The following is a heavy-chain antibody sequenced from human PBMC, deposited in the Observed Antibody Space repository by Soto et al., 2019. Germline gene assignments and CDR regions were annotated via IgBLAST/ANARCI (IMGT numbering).Heavy chain of an antibody. V-gene: IGHV4-38-2*01. D-gene: IGHD6-13*01. Sequence: PSETLSLTCAVSCYSISNGYYWGWIRQPPGKGLEWIGSIYHTGSTYYNPSLKSRVTISVDTSKNQFSLKLSSVTAADTAVYYCARRHSSNWYGLDYWGQGTLVTVSS. CDR3: ARRHSSNWYGLDY. J-gene: IGHJ4*02. CDR2: IYHTGST. CDR1: CYSISNGYY.